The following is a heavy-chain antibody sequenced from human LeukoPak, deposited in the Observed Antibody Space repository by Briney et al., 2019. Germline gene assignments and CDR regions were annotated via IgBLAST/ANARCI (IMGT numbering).Heavy chain of an antibody. V-gene: IGHV3-21*01. CDR2: ISSSSSYI. Sequence: GGSLRLSCAASGFTFSSYSMNWVRQAPGKGLEWVSSISSSSSYIYYADSVKGRFTISRDNAKDSLYLQMNSLRAEDTAVYYCAGKPNPYQISPWFDPWGQGTLVTVSS. CDR3: AGKPNPYQISPWFDP. CDR1: GFTFSSYS. D-gene: IGHD2-2*01. J-gene: IGHJ5*02.